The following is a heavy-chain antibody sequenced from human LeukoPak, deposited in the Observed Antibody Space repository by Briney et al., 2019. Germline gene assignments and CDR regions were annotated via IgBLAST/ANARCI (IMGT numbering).Heavy chain of an antibody. J-gene: IGHJ4*02. CDR3: ARSYSSSWYGTYYFDY. Sequence: GASVKVSCKASGYTFTSYGISWVRQAPGQGLEWVGWISAYNGNTNYAQKLQGRVTMTTDTSTSTAYMELRSLRSDDTAVYYCARSYSSSWYGTYYFDYWGQGTLVTVSS. D-gene: IGHD6-13*01. CDR1: GYTFTSYG. V-gene: IGHV1-18*04. CDR2: ISAYNGNT.